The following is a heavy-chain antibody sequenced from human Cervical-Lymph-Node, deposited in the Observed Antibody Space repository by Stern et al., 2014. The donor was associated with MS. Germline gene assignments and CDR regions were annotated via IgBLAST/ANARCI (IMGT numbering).Heavy chain of an antibody. J-gene: IGHJ4*02. Sequence: VQLVQSGAELIRPGGSLKISCKGSGYKFSIYWIAWVRQMPGKGLEWMGIIYPGDSETRYSPSCQGQVTMSADKSTSTAYLQWSSLNASDTAMYFCARQTTAWASDVWGQGTLVTVSS. CDR2: IYPGDSET. D-gene: IGHD1-14*01. CDR3: ARQTTAWASDV. CDR1: GYKFSIYW. V-gene: IGHV5-51*01.